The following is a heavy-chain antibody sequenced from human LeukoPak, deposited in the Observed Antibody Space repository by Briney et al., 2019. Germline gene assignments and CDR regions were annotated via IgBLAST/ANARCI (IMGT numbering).Heavy chain of an antibody. Sequence: GSVKVSFKASGYTFTSYAMHWVRQATGQGLEWMGWISAYNGNTNYAQKLQGRVTMTTDTSTSTAYMELRSLRSDDTAVYYCARAPGVLRFLEWLNYWGQGTLVTVSS. CDR2: ISAYNGNT. V-gene: IGHV1-18*01. D-gene: IGHD3-3*01. CDR1: GYTFTSYA. CDR3: ARAPGVLRFLEWLNY. J-gene: IGHJ4*02.